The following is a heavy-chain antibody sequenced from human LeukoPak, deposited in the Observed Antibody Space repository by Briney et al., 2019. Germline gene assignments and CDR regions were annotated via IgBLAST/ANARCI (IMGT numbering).Heavy chain of an antibody. CDR3: ARDFFFAAAGRGNFDY. CDR1: GGSISSSSYY. V-gene: IGHV4-39*07. D-gene: IGHD6-13*01. J-gene: IGHJ4*02. Sequence: SETLSLTCTVSGGSISSSSYYWGWIRQPPGKGLEWIGSIYYSGSTYYNPSLKSRVTISVDTSKNQFSLKLSSVTAADTAVYYCARDFFFAAAGRGNFDYWGQGTLVTVSS. CDR2: IYYSGST.